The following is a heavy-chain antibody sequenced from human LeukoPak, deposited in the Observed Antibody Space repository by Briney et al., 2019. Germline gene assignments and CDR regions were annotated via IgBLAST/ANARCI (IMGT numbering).Heavy chain of an antibody. CDR1: GYTFTNYG. Sequence: ASVKVSCKASGYTFTNYGICWVRQAPGQGLEWMGWISAYNGNTNYAQKLQGRVTMTTDTSTSTAYMELRSLRSDDTAVYYCATYSSSSWWFGPWGQGTLVTVSS. J-gene: IGHJ5*02. CDR3: ATYSSSSWWFGP. D-gene: IGHD6-6*01. CDR2: ISAYNGNT. V-gene: IGHV1-18*01.